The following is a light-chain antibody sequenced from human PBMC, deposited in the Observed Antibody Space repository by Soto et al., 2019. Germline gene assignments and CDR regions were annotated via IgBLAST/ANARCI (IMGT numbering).Light chain of an antibody. V-gene: IGKV3-15*01. Sequence: EIVMTQSPATLSVSPGERATLSCRASQSVSSNLAWYQQKPGQGPRLLFYGASTRATGIPARFIGSRSGTDFTLTISSLQSEDFAVYYCQQSNSWPYTFGQGTKLEIK. J-gene: IGKJ2*01. CDR2: GAS. CDR3: QQSNSWPYT. CDR1: QSVSSN.